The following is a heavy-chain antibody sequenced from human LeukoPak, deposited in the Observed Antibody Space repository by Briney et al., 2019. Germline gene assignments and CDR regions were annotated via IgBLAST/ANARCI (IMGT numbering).Heavy chain of an antibody. D-gene: IGHD2-2*01. CDR3: TALPCSTSDGC. CDR1: GFTFSNYA. J-gene: IGHJ4*02. CDR2: LTGNSNNP. Sequence: GXXLRLSCRASGFTFSNYAMNWVRQTPGKGLEWVSSLTGNSNNPNYADSVKGRFTISRDNSKNTLYLQMNSLKTEDTAVYYCTALPCSTSDGCWGQGTLVTVSS. V-gene: IGHV3-23*01.